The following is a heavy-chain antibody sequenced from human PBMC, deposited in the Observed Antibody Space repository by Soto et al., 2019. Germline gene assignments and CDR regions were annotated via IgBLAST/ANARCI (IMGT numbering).Heavy chain of an antibody. D-gene: IGHD6-13*01. Sequence: GGSLILSCAASGFTFSSYGMHWVRQAPGKGLEWVAVIWYDGTNKYYADSVKGRFTISRDNSKNTLYLQMNSLRAEDTAVYYCAKDRGAAAGTSYYYGMDVWGQGTTVTVSS. CDR3: AKDRGAAAGTSYYYGMDV. CDR2: IWYDGTNK. CDR1: GFTFSSYG. J-gene: IGHJ6*02. V-gene: IGHV3-33*06.